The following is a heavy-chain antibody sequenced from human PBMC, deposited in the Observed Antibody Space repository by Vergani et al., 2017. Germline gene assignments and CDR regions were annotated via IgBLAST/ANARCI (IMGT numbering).Heavy chain of an antibody. V-gene: IGHV4-61*02. J-gene: IGHJ4*02. CDR2: IYTSGST. CDR3: ASIRRDYGDYD. CDR1: GDSISSGSYY. Sequence: QVQLQESGPGLVKPSQTLSLTCTVSGDSISSGSYYWSWIRQPAGKGLEWIGRIYTSGSTNYNPSLKSRVTISVDTSKNQFSLKLSSVTAADTAVYYCASIRRDYGDYDWGQGTLVTVSS. D-gene: IGHD4-17*01.